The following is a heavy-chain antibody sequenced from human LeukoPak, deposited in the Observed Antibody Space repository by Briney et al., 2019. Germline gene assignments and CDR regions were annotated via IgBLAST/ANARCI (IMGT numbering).Heavy chain of an antibody. CDR2: IGTRSTSI. CDR1: GFTFSNYA. Sequence: GGSLRLSCAASGFTFSNYAMNWVRQAPGKGLEWVSSIGTRSTSIYYADSVKGRFTISRDNAKNSLYLQMNSLTIEDTAMYYCAREHEEGFDYWGQGTLVTASS. V-gene: IGHV3-21*01. J-gene: IGHJ4*02. CDR3: AREHEEGFDY.